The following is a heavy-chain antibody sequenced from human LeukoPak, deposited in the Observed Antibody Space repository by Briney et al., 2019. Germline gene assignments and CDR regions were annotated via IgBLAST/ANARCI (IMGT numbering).Heavy chain of an antibody. J-gene: IGHJ4*02. CDR1: GFTFSDYY. CDR2: IDSSGSNI. V-gene: IGHV3-11*04. Sequence: PGGSLRLSCAASGFTFSDYYMSWIRQAPGKGLEWVSYIDSSGSNIHYADSVEGRFTISRDNAKNSLYLQMNSLRAEDTAVYYCARTKEMASISYFDSWGQGTLVTVSS. D-gene: IGHD5-24*01. CDR3: ARTKEMASISYFDS.